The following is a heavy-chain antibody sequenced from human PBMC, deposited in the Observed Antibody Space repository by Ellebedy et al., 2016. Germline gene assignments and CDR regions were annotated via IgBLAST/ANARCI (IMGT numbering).Heavy chain of an antibody. V-gene: IGHV2-5*01. Sequence: SGPTLVKPTQTLTLTCTFSGFSLSTSGVGVGWIRQPPGRAPEWLAFIYGNDDKRYSPSLKSRLTITKDTSKNQVVLTMTNMDPVDTGTYYCAHRTTVTSVDYWGQGTLVTVSS. CDR1: GFSLSTSGVG. CDR3: AHRTTVTSVDY. CDR2: IYGNDDK. J-gene: IGHJ4*02. D-gene: IGHD4-11*01.